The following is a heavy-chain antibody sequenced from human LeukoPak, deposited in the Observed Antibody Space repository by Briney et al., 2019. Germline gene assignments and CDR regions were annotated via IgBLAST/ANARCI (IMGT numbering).Heavy chain of an antibody. CDR1: GYTFTSYY. V-gene: IGHV1-2*02. CDR3: ARLGSLGVTLVWGGPSRTTIDD. D-gene: IGHD3-16*01. Sequence: ASVKVSFTASGYTFTSYYIHWVRQAPGQGPEWLGWINPSSGGTDYAQKFQGRVTMTRDTSTNTAYMELTSLRSDDTAVYYCARLGSLGVTLVWGGPSRTTIDDWGQGTLLTVSS. J-gene: IGHJ4*02. CDR2: INPSSGGT.